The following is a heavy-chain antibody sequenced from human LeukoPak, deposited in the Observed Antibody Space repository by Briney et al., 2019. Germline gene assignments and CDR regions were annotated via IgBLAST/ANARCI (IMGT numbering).Heavy chain of an antibody. D-gene: IGHD1-26*01. CDR2: IYHSGST. CDR1: GGSISSGHSS. J-gene: IGHJ3*02. Sequence: SETLSLTCAVSGGSISSGHSSWNWFRQPPGKGLEWIGYIYHSGSTYYNPSLKSRVAISVDKSKNQFSLKLRSVTAADTALYYCARGGTAFDIWGQGTMVTVSS. V-gene: IGHV4-30-2*01. CDR3: ARGGTAFDI.